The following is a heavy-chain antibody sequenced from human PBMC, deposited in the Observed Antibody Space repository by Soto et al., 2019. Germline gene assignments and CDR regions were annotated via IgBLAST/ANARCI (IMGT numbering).Heavy chain of an antibody. D-gene: IGHD2-15*01. Sequence: ASVKVSCKASGYTFTSYGISWVRQAPGQGLEWMGWISAYNGNTNYAQKLQGRVTMTTDTSTSTAYMELRSLRSDDTAVYYCAREAKDIVVVVAATNRDAFDIWGPGTMVTVS. V-gene: IGHV1-18*01. CDR1: GYTFTSYG. CDR3: AREAKDIVVVVAATNRDAFDI. J-gene: IGHJ3*02. CDR2: ISAYNGNT.